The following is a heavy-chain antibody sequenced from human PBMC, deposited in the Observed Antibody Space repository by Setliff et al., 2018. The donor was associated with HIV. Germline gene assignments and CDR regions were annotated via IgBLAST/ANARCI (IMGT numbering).Heavy chain of an antibody. D-gene: IGHD3-3*01. J-gene: IGHJ4*02. Sequence: SETLSLTCTVSGASVASGDSYWSWIRLPAGKGLEWIGHVHTNVRTNYHPSLNSRVTISADISKNEFSLNLSSVTAADTAVYFCARDRFGVPANDWGQGILVTVSS. CDR3: ARDRFGVPAND. CDR1: GASVASGDSY. CDR2: VHTNVRT. V-gene: IGHV4-61*09.